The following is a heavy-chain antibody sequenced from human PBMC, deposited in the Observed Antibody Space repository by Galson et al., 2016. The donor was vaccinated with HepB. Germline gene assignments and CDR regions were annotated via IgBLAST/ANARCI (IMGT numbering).Heavy chain of an antibody. V-gene: IGHV1-18*01. CDR3: ARDPHTSIWYADY. D-gene: IGHD6-13*01. CDR2: ISTYNGDT. Sequence: SVKVSCKASGYSFTSHGISWVRQAPGQGLEWMGWISTYNGDTQYAQKFQGRVTVTTDTSTSTAYMDLRSLRSDDTAVYYCARDPHTSIWYADYWGQGSLVTVSS. J-gene: IGHJ4*02. CDR1: GYSFTSHG.